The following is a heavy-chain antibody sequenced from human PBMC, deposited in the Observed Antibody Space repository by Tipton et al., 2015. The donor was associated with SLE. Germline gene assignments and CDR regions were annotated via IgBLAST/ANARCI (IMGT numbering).Heavy chain of an antibody. CDR3: ARVMHCGDDCYPTPNYYSYSVMDV. CDR2: IFHYGST. Sequence: TLSLTCTVSGGSISPYYWNWIRQPPGKGLEWIGYIFHYGSTNYNPSLRSRVTMSVDMSKNQFSLKLRSVTAADTAVYYCARVMHCGDDCYPTPNYYSYSVMDVWGQGTSVTVSS. CDR1: GGSISPYY. D-gene: IGHD2-21*01. V-gene: IGHV4-59*01. J-gene: IGHJ6*02.